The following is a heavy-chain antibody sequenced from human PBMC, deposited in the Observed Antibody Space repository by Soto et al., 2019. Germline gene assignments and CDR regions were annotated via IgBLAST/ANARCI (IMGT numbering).Heavy chain of an antibody. D-gene: IGHD5-18*01. CDR1: GGSISSYY. CDR2: IYYSGST. J-gene: IGHJ5*02. Sequence: QVQLQESGPGLVKPSETLSITCTVSGGSISSYYWSWIRQPPGKGLEWIGYIYYSGSTNYNPSLKSRVTISVDTSKNQFSLKLSSVTASDTAVYYCARAPLRRLPFDPWGQRTLVTVSS. V-gene: IGHV4-59*01. CDR3: ARAPLRRLPFDP.